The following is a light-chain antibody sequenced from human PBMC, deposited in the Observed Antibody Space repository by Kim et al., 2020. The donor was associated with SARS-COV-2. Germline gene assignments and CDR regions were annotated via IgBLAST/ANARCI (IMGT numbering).Light chain of an antibody. CDR1: QGFGSW. J-gene: IGKJ1*01. V-gene: IGKV1-12*01. Sequence: SASVGDRVTITCRASQGFGSWLAWYQQKPGEAPKLLIYAASTLQGGVPSRFSGSGSGTDFTLTISSLQPDDFATYYCQQANNFPWTFGQGTKLEI. CDR2: AAS. CDR3: QQANNFPWT.